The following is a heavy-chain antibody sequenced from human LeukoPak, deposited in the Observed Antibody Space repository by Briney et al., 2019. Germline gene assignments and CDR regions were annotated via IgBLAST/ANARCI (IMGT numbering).Heavy chain of an antibody. CDR1: GYTFTGYY. J-gene: IGHJ4*02. CDR3: ARDCLFDYYGSESFGY. V-gene: IGHV1-2*02. D-gene: IGHD3-10*01. CDR2: INPNSGGT. Sequence: ASVKVSCKASGYTFTGYYMHWVRQAPGPGIEWIGWINPNSGGTNYAQKFQGRVTMTRDTSISTAYMELSRLRSDDTAVYYCARDCLFDYYGSESFGYWGQGTLVTVSS.